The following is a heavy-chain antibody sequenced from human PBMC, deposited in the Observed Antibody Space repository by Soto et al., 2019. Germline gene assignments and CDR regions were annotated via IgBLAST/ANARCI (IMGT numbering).Heavy chain of an antibody. CDR3: ARGTATLRQCDY. CDR2: INPSGGST. CDR1: GYTFTDYY. V-gene: IGHV1-46*01. Sequence: QVQLVQSGAEVKKPGASVKVSCKASGYTFTDYYLHWVRQAPGQGLEWMGLINPSGGSTSHAQKFQGRVTMTRDTSTSTVYMEVTSLSFEDTAVYYCARGTATLRQCDYWGQGTPVTVSS. D-gene: IGHD1-7*01. J-gene: IGHJ4*01.